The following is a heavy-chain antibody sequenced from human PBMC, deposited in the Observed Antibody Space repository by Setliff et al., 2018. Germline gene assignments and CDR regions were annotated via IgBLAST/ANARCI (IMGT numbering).Heavy chain of an antibody. Sequence: PSETLSLTCAVYGGSFSGYYWSWIRQPPGKRLEWIGEIIHSGSTNYNPSLKSRVTMSIDTSKNQFSLKLNSVTAADTAVYYCAREQWLDPPGYYYMDVWAKGTTVTVSS. CDR1: GGSFSGYY. V-gene: IGHV4-34*12. D-gene: IGHD6-19*01. CDR3: AREQWLDPPGYYYMDV. CDR2: IIHSGST. J-gene: IGHJ6*03.